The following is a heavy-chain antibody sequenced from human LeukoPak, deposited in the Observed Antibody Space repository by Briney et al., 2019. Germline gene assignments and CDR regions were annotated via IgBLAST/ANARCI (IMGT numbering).Heavy chain of an antibody. CDR3: ARDDLVVDFWTPAGGGVQH. CDR2: IIPIFGTA. J-gene: IGHJ1*01. D-gene: IGHD3-3*01. V-gene: IGHV1-69*13. CDR1: GGTFSSYA. Sequence: SVKVSCKASGGTFSSYAISWVRQAPGQGLEWMGGIIPIFGTANYAQKFQGRVTITADESTSTAYMELSSLRSEDTAVYYCARDDLVVDFWTPAGGGVQHWGQGTLVTVSS.